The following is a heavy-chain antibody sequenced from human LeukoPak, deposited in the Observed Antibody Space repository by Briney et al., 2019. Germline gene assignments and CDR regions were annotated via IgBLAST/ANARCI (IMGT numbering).Heavy chain of an antibody. V-gene: IGHV5-51*01. CDR1: GYSFSSRW. D-gene: IGHD2-2*01. CDR2: THPGDSDT. CDR3: ARHRSTSDLFDS. J-gene: IGHJ4*02. Sequence: GESLKISCQASGYSFSSRWIGWVRQMPGKGLEWVGITHPGDSDTRYSPSLQGQVTISADKSISTVYLQWSSLRASDTAVYYCARHRSTSDLFDSWGQGTLVTVSS.